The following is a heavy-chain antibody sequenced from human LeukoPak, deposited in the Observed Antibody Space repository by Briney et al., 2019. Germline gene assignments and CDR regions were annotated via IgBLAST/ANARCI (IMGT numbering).Heavy chain of an antibody. CDR3: ARDEGSGSYYNEVSPFYFDY. V-gene: IGHV3-20*04. J-gene: IGHJ4*02. D-gene: IGHD3-10*01. CDR2: INWNGGST. Sequence: GGSLRLSCAASGFTFDDYGMSWVRQAPGKGLEWVSGINWNGGSTGYADSVKGRFTISRDNAKNSLYLQMHSLRAEDTALYYCARDEGSGSYYNEVSPFYFDYWGQGTLVTVSS. CDR1: GFTFDDYG.